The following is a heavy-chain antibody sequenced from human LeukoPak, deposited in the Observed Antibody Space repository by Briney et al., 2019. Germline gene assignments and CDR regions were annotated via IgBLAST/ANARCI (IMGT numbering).Heavy chain of an antibody. CDR3: ARGLGSSRTMTTDY. V-gene: IGHV1-8*01. J-gene: IGHJ4*02. CDR1: GYTFTSYD. CDR2: MNPNSGNT. Sequence: RASVKVSCKASGYTFTSYDINWVRQATGQGLEWMGWMNPNSGNTGYAQKFQGRVTMTRNTSISTAYMELSSLRSEDTAVYYCARGLGSSRTMTTDYWGQGTLVTVSS. D-gene: IGHD6-13*01.